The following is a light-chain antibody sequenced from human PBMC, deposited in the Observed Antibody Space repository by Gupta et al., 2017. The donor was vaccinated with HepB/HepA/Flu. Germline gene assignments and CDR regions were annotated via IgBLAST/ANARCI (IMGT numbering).Light chain of an antibody. CDR3: SSYTSSGTIVV. CDR2: DVS. Sequence: QSALTQPASVSGSPGQSITISCTGTSNDVGGYKYVSWYRQHPGKAPKLMIYDVSSQPSGVSNRVSGSKSGNTASLTITGLQAEDEAVDYCSSYTSSGTIVVFGGGTKLAVL. V-gene: IGLV2-14*03. CDR1: SNDVGGYKY. J-gene: IGLJ2*01.